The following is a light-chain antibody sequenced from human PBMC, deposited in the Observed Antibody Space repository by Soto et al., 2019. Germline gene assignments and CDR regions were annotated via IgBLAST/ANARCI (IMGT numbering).Light chain of an antibody. Sequence: QSALTQPASVSGSPGQSITISCTGTSSDVGSYNLVSWYQQHPDKAPKVMIYEGSKRPSGVSNRFSGSKSGNTASLTISGLQAEDDADYYCCSYAGSSTLVFGGGTKLTVL. CDR1: SSDVGSYNL. CDR3: CSYAGSSTLV. CDR2: EGS. V-gene: IGLV2-23*01. J-gene: IGLJ2*01.